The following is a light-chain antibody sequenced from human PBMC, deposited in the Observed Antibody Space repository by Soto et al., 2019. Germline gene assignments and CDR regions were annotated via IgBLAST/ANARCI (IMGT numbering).Light chain of an antibody. CDR1: QSVISNY. CDR2: GAF. CDR3: QQDGSSPMT. V-gene: IGKV3-20*01. Sequence: EIVLTQSPGTLSLSQGERATFSCRASQSVISNYLAWYQQKPGQAPRLLIYGAFKRATGIPDRFSGSGSGTDFTLTIRRMEPAGFAVHCCQQDGSSPMTFGQGTKV. J-gene: IGKJ1*01.